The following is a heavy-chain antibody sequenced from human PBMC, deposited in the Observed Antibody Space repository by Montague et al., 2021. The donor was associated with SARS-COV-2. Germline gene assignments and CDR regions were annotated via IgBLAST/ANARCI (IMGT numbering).Heavy chain of an antibody. J-gene: IGHJ4*02. V-gene: IGHV4-59*01. CDR3: ARAQHICFIANCVNYFDL. D-gene: IGHD1-1*01. Sequence: SETLSLTCSVSGGSTSNYYWTWIRQSPGKGLQWIGYIFYTGSTKFNPSLKSRVSMSLDTSKNHFSLRLSAVTAADTARYYCARAQHICFIANCVNYFDLWGLGALVTVSS. CDR2: IFYTGST. CDR1: GGSTSNYY.